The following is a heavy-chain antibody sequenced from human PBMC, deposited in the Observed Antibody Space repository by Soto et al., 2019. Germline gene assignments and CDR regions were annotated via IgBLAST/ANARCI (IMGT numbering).Heavy chain of an antibody. CDR2: IYYSGST. V-gene: IGHV4-30-4*01. CDR3: ARGPTMTTVTPLLDY. CDR1: GGSISSGDYY. D-gene: IGHD4-17*01. Sequence: QVQLQESGPGLVKPSQTLSLTCTVSGGSISSGDYYWSWIRQPPGKGLEWIGYIYYSGSTYYNPSLKSRVTISVDTSKNQFSLKLSSVTAAVTAVYYCARGPTMTTVTPLLDYWGQGTLVTVSS. J-gene: IGHJ4*02.